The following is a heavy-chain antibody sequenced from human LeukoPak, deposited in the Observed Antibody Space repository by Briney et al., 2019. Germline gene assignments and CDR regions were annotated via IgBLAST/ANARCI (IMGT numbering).Heavy chain of an antibody. D-gene: IGHD3-22*01. J-gene: IGHJ4*02. Sequence: SETLSLTCTVSGDSINSLDLWSWARQPPGKGLEWIGEMYLSGTTHSNPSVKSRVTISIDKSKNQFFLNLSSVTAADTAVYYCAGLVGRYSSGLYYYYFDYWGQGTLVTVSS. CDR3: AGLVGRYSSGLYYYYFDY. CDR1: GDSINSLDL. CDR2: MYLSGTT. V-gene: IGHV4-4*02.